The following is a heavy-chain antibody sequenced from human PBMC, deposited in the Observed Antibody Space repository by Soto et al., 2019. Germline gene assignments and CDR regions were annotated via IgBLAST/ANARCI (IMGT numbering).Heavy chain of an antibody. CDR2: IYYSGST. Sequence: LSLTCTVSGGSISSSSYYWGWIRQPPGKGLEWIGSIYYSGSTYYNPSLKSRVTISVDTSKNQFSLKLSSVTAADTAVYYCARQVRYCTNGVCYSGYYYYMDVWGKGTTVTVSS. J-gene: IGHJ6*03. V-gene: IGHV4-39*01. CDR1: GGSISSSSYY. D-gene: IGHD2-8*01. CDR3: ARQVRYCTNGVCYSGYYYYMDV.